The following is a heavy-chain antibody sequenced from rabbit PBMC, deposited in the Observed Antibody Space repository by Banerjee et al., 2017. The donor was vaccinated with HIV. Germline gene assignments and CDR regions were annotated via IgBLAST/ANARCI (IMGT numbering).Heavy chain of an antibody. CDR1: GFSFSNRYY. Sequence: QSLEESGGDLVKPGASLTLTCTASGFSFSNRYYMCWVRQAPGKGLEWIACIYGGSGNTYYASWAKGRFTISKTSSTTVTLQMTSLTGADTATYFCARDYARNGDGLSFNLWGQGTLVTVS. J-gene: IGHJ4*01. D-gene: IGHD2-1*01. V-gene: IGHV1S40*01. CDR3: ARDYARNGDGLSFNL. CDR2: IYGGSGNT.